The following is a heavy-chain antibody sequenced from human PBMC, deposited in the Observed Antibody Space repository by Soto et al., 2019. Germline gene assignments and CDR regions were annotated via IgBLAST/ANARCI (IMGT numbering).Heavy chain of an antibody. V-gene: IGHV3-74*01. CDR3: ARPTSLGGNPFDY. CDR1: GFTFSSNW. J-gene: IGHJ4*02. D-gene: IGHD2-15*01. CDR2: ITSDGSSP. Sequence: EVQLVESGGGLVQPGGSLRLSCVASGFTFSSNWMHWVRQAPGKGLEWVSRITSDGSSPIYADSVKGRFTIYRDNAKNTLYLKMNRRRAEDTAVYYCARPTSLGGNPFDYWGQGTLVTVSS.